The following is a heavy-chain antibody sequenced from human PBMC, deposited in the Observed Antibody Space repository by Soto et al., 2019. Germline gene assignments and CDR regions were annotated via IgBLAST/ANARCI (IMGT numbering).Heavy chain of an antibody. D-gene: IGHD2-8*01. Sequence: PWETLSLTCSVYGGSFSDYYWSWIRQPPGKGLEWIGEINHSGSTNYNPSLKSRVTISVHTSKNQFSLNLNSVTASDTAVYFCVSQRTSVLTQAYFDYWGPGALVTVSS. J-gene: IGHJ4*02. V-gene: IGHV4-34*01. CDR1: GGSFSDYY. CDR3: VSQRTSVLTQAYFDY. CDR2: INHSGST.